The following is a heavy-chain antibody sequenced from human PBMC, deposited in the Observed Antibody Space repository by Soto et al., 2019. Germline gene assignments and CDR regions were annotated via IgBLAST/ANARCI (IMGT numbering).Heavy chain of an antibody. CDR1: GFTFSRYG. J-gene: IGHJ4*02. CDR2: ISYDGSNK. CDR3: AKAHDYGDYQIDY. Sequence: QGQLVESGGGVVQPGRSLRLSCAASGFTFSRYGMHWVRQAPGKGLEWVAVISYDGSNKYYADSVKGRFTISRDNSKNTLYLQMNSLRAEDTAVYYCAKAHDYGDYQIDYWGQGTLVTVSS. V-gene: IGHV3-30*18. D-gene: IGHD4-17*01.